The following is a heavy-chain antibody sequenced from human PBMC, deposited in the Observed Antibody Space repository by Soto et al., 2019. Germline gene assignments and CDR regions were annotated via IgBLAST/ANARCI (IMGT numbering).Heavy chain of an antibody. CDR1: GFTFSDYS. Sequence: EVQLLESGGGLVQPGGSLRLSCAASGFTFSDYSMTWVRQAPGRGLEWVSAISGGGGSTYYADSVKGRFTISRDNSKNTLYLQMNSLRAEDTALYYCAKTDYGEVWYNWFDPWGQGTLVTVSS. V-gene: IGHV3-23*01. CDR2: ISGGGGST. CDR3: AKTDYGEVWYNWFDP. D-gene: IGHD4-17*01. J-gene: IGHJ5*02.